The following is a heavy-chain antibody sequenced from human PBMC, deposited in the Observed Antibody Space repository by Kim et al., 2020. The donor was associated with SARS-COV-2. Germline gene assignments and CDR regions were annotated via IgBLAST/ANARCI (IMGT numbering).Heavy chain of an antibody. J-gene: IGHJ4*02. CDR3: ARGANWYYDY. Sequence: GGSLRLSCAASGFTFSSYSMNWVRQAPGKGVECVSYISGSSSSIYYAYSVKGRFTISRDNAKNSLYLQMKSLRDEDTAVYYCARGANWYYDYWGQGTLVTVSS. D-gene: IGHD1-1*01. CDR1: GFTFSSYS. V-gene: IGHV3-48*02. CDR2: ISGSSSSI.